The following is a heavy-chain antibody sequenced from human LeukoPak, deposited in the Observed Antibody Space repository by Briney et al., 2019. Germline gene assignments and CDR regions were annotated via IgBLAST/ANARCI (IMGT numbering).Heavy chain of an antibody. CDR1: GFTFSTHA. J-gene: IGHJ6*03. CDR3: ARDLYRKAFYYMDV. Sequence: GGSLRLSCAASGFTFSTHAMHWVRQAPGKGLEWVAAISYDGGSEYYADSVKGRFPISRDNSKNTLYLQINSLRAEDTAVYFCARDLYRKAFYYMDVWGKGTTVTVSS. CDR2: ISYDGGSE. D-gene: IGHD1-14*01. V-gene: IGHV3-30*01.